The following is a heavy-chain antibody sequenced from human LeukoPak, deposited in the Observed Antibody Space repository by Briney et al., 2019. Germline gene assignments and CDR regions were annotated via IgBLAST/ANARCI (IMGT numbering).Heavy chain of an antibody. CDR2: IIPIFGTA. J-gene: IGHJ6*03. CDR3: GKDGWYCSSSSCPQYYYYIDV. D-gene: IGHD2-2*01. Sequence: GSSVKVSCKASGGTFSSYAISWVRQAPGQGLEWMGGIIPIFGTANYAQKFQGRVTITADESTSTAYMELSSLRSEDTAVYYCGKDGWYCSSSSCPQYYYYIDVWGKGTTVTVSS. V-gene: IGHV1-69*01. CDR1: GGTFSSYA.